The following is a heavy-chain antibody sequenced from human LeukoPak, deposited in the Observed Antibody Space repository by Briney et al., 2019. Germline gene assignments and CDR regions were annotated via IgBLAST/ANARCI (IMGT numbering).Heavy chain of an antibody. D-gene: IGHD6-13*01. CDR3: ARLYSSS. CDR1: GGSISSYY. J-gene: IGHJ4*02. CDR2: IYYSGST. V-gene: IGHV4-59*01. Sequence: SETLSLICTVSGGSISSYYWSWIRQPPGKGLEWIGYIYYSGSTNYNPSLKSRVTISVDTSKNQFSLKLSSVTAADTAVYYCARLYSSSWGQGTLVTVSS.